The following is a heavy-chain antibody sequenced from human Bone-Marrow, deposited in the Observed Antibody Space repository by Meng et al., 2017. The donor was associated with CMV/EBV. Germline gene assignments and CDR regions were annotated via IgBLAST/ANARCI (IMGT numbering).Heavy chain of an antibody. V-gene: IGHV3-7*01. CDR3: ARADRYCSSTSCYFRH. D-gene: IGHD2-2*01. CDR1: GFTFSSYG. CDR2: IKQDGSEK. J-gene: IGHJ1*01. Sequence: GGSLRLSCAASGFTFSSYGMHWVRQAPGKGLEWVANIKQDGSEKYYVDSVKGRFTISRDNAKNSLYLQMNSLRAEDTAVYYCARADRYCSSTSCYFRHWGQGTLVTVSS.